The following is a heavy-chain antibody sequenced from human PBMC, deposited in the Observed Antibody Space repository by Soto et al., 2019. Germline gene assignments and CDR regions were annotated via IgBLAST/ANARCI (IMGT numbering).Heavy chain of an antibody. Sequence: SETLSLTCSVSGDSITTNGYYWGWIRQPPGKGLQWIGNVYWTGSTFSHPSLTSRVFIPVDTSKNEFSLRLTSVTAADTAVYYCARSRYTYGLLIDYWGPGTLVTVS. CDR2: VYWTGST. J-gene: IGHJ4*02. V-gene: IGHV4-39*01. CDR1: GDSITTNGYY. D-gene: IGHD2-8*01. CDR3: ARSRYTYGLLIDY.